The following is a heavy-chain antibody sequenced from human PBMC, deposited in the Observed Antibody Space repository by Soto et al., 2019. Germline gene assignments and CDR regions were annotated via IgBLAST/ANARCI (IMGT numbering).Heavy chain of an antibody. CDR2: IYDSESA. D-gene: IGHD6-6*01. CDR1: GESINSGGYY. J-gene: IGHJ4*02. Sequence: QVQLQESGPGLVKPSQTLSLTCSVSGESINSGGYYWSWIRHHPGKGLEWIGYIYDSESAYYNPSLKSRVTISMDTSKNHFAMRLISVTAADTAVYYCARASSSSSAADYWGQGTQVTVSS. CDR3: ARASSSSSAADY. V-gene: IGHV4-31*03.